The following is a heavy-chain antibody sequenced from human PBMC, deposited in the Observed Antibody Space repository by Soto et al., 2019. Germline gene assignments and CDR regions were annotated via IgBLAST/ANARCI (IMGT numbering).Heavy chain of an antibody. J-gene: IGHJ5*02. CDR1: GGSISSYY. V-gene: IGHV4-59*01. CDR2: IYYSGST. CDR3: ARLISDQSGLKDYGDCEWFDP. Sequence: SETLSLTCTVSGGSISSYYWSWIRQPPGKGLEWIGYIYYSGSTNYNPSLKSRVTISVDTSKNQFSLKLSSVTAADTAVYYCARLISDQSGLKDYGDCEWFDPWGQGTLVTVSS. D-gene: IGHD4-17*01.